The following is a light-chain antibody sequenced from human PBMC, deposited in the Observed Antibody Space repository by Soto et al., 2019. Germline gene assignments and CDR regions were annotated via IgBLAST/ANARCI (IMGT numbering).Light chain of an antibody. V-gene: IGKV3-20*01. Sequence: EIVLTQSPXXXXLSPGERATLSCRASQSVSSSYLAWYQQKPGQAPRLLLYGASSRATGIPDRFSGSGSGTDFTLTISRLQPEDFAVYYCQQYGSSPLTFGGGTKVEIK. CDR2: GAS. J-gene: IGKJ4*01. CDR1: QSVSSSY. CDR3: QQYGSSPLT.